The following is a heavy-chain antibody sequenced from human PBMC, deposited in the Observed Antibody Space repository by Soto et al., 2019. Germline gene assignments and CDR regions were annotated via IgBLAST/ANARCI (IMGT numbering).Heavy chain of an antibody. CDR3: ARSTWLQRFDF. CDR2: IYYTGTT. J-gene: IGHJ4*02. Sequence: ASETLSLTCTVSGGSISSGTYYWGWIRQPPGKGLEWIGSIYYTGTTYYNPSLKSRVTISVDTSKNQFSLNLSSVTAADTAVYYCARSTWLQRFDFWGQGTLVTVSS. V-gene: IGHV4-39*01. CDR1: GGSISSGTYY. D-gene: IGHD5-12*01.